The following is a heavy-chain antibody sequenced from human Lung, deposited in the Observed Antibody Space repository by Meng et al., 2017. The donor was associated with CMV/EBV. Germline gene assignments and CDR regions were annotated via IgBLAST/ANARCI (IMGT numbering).Heavy chain of an antibody. V-gene: IGHV4-59*01. CDR2: VYYSVTA. CDR1: GGSFSSYY. J-gene: IGHJ6*02. CDR3: ARGNYYYDWDV. Sequence: SETLSLXCTISGGSFSSYYCSWIRQSPGKGLEWIGYVYYSVTANYNPSFKSRIYILIDTSKNQFSLELSSVTAADTAVYYCARGNYYYDWDVWGQGTTVTVAS.